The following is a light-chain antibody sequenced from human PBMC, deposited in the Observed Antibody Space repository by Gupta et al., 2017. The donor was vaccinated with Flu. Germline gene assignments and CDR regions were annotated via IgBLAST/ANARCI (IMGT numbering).Light chain of an antibody. V-gene: IGKV3-20*01. Sequence: GTLSLSPGEKATVSCRASQTVDSNKLTWYQQKPGQAPSPLMLSASSRAAGIPDRFSGSGSGTDFTLTISRLEPEDFAVYYCQQGSSSPPTFGQGTRLEIK. CDR2: SAS. CDR1: QTVDSNK. J-gene: IGKJ2*01. CDR3: QQGSSSPPT.